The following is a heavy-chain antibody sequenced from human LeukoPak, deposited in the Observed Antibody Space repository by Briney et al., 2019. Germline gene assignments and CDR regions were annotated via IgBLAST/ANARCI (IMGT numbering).Heavy chain of an antibody. Sequence: PSETLSLTCTVSGVSISSSSYYWGWIRQPPGKGLEWIENIYYSGSTYYNPSLKSRATVSVDTSKNQFSLKLSSVTAADTAVYYCARISGMVVRGVIPDYYYMDVWGKGTTVTVSS. CDR3: ARISGMVVRGVIPDYYYMDV. V-gene: IGHV4-39*01. CDR2: IYYSGST. J-gene: IGHJ6*03. D-gene: IGHD3-10*01. CDR1: GVSISSSSYY.